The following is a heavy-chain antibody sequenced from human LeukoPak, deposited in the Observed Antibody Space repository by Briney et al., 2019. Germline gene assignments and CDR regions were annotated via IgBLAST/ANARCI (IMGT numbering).Heavy chain of an antibody. Sequence: GGSLRLSCAASGFTFSTYAMHWVRQAPGKGREGVAVTSYDGSNKYYADSVKGRFTISRDNSKNTLYLQMNSLRAEDTAVYYCAKAWTGYCSSTSCYEFDYWGQGTLVTVSS. CDR2: TSYDGSNK. D-gene: IGHD2-2*01. V-gene: IGHV3-30-3*01. CDR3: AKAWTGYCSSTSCYEFDY. J-gene: IGHJ4*02. CDR1: GFTFSTYA.